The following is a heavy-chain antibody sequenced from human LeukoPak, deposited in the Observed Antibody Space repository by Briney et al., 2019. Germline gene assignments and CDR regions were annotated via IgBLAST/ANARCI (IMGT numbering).Heavy chain of an antibody. Sequence: GRSLRLSCAASGFTFSSYAMHWVRQAPGKGLEWVAVISYDGSNKYYADSVKGRFTISRDNSKNTLYLQMNSLRAEDTAVYYCARGLYGGNSFDYWGQGTLVTVSS. CDR1: GFTFSSYA. D-gene: IGHD4-23*01. CDR3: ARGLYGGNSFDY. V-gene: IGHV3-30-3*01. J-gene: IGHJ4*02. CDR2: ISYDGSNK.